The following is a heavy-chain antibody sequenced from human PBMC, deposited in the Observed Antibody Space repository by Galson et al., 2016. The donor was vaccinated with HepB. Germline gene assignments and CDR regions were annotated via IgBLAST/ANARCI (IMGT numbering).Heavy chain of an antibody. D-gene: IGHD5-18*01. V-gene: IGHV3-30-3*02. CDR2: LSHDGVTK. J-gene: IGHJ6*02. CDR3: AKRPYSYGWHYGMDV. CDR1: EFTFNNCP. Sequence: SLRLSCAASEFTFNNCPLHWVRQAPGKGLEWVAVLSHDGVTKFYADSVRARFTISRDNSKNILYLQMKSLRDEDTAVYYCAKRPYSYGWHYGMDVWGQGTTVTVSS.